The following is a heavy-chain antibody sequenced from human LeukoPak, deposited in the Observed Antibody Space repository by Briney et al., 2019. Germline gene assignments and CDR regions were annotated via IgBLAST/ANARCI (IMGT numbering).Heavy chain of an antibody. J-gene: IGHJ3*01. Sequence: GGSLRLSCAAFGFTFTIHAMTWVRQAPGKGLEWVSGISGDGASTHYAESVKGQFTISRDNSQNTLFLQMNSLRVEDTAIYYCSKDSYVSGRPLHTFDVWGQGTMVTVSS. D-gene: IGHD3-10*01. CDR2: ISGDGAST. V-gene: IGHV3-23*01. CDR1: GFTFTIHA. CDR3: SKDSYVSGRPLHTFDV.